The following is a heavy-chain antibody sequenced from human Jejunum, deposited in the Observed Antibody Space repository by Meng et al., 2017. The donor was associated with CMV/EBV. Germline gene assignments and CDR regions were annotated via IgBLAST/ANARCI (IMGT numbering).Heavy chain of an antibody. CDR2: IKPDGSDK. CDR3: GRSGGL. D-gene: IGHD1-26*01. Sequence: LKISCAGSGFIFSDHYIDWVRQAPGKGLEWVASIKPDGSDKYYVDSVKGRFTISRDNANNSLYLQMNSLRGEDTAVYYCGRSGGLWGQGTLVTVSS. CDR1: GFIFSDHY. J-gene: IGHJ4*02. V-gene: IGHV3-7*01.